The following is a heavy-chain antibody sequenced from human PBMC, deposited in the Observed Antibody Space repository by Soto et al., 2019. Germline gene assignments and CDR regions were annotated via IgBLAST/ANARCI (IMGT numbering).Heavy chain of an antibody. CDR3: ARVGGAGPFDY. Sequence: QVQLVQSGAEVKKPGSSVKVSCKASGGTFSSYTISWVRQAPGQGLEWMGRIIPILGIANYAQKVQGRVTITADKSTSTAYMELSSLRSEDTAVYYCARVGGAGPFDYWGQGTLVTVSS. CDR2: IIPILGIA. D-gene: IGHD6-19*01. J-gene: IGHJ4*02. CDR1: GGTFSSYT. V-gene: IGHV1-69*02.